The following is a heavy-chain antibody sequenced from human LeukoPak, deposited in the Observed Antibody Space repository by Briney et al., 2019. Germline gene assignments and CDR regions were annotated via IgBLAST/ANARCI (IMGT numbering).Heavy chain of an antibody. CDR2: MNPNSGNT. CDR1: GYTFTGYY. Sequence: ASVKVSCKASGYTFTGYYMHWVRQAPGQGLEWMGWMNPNSGNTGYAQKFQGRVTMTRNTSISTAYMELSSLRSEDTAVYYCARGRYDFWSGYNYYFDYWGQGTLVTVSS. J-gene: IGHJ4*02. CDR3: ARGRYDFWSGYNYYFDY. V-gene: IGHV1-8*02. D-gene: IGHD3-3*01.